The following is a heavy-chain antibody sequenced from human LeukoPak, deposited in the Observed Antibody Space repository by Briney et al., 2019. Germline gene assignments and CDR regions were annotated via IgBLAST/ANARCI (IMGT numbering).Heavy chain of an antibody. V-gene: IGHV4-59*01. Sequence: PSETLSLTCTVSGGSISSYYWSWIRQPPGKGLEWIGYIYYSGSTNYNPSLKSRVTISVDTSKNQFSLKLSSVTAADTAVYYCARGFTVVTREEYGMDVWGQGTTVTVSS. CDR2: IYYSGST. D-gene: IGHD4-23*01. CDR3: ARGFTVVTREEYGMDV. J-gene: IGHJ6*02. CDR1: GGSISSYY.